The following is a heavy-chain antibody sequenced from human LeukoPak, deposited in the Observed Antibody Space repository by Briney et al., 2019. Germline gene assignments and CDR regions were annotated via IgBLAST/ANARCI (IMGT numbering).Heavy chain of an antibody. J-gene: IGHJ4*02. D-gene: IGHD3-22*01. CDR1: GYTFTSYY. V-gene: IGHV1-46*01. Sequence: EASVKVSCKASGYTFTSYYMHWVRQAPGQGLEWMGIINPSGGSTSYAQKFQGRVTMTRDTSTSTVYMELSSLRAEDTAVYYCAKAYYYDTGSDYWGQGTLVTVSS. CDR2: INPSGGST. CDR3: AKAYYYDTGSDY.